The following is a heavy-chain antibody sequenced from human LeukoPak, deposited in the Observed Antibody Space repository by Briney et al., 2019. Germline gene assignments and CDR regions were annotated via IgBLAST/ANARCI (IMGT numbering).Heavy chain of an antibody. CDR1: GFTFSNAW. Sequence: GGSLRLSCAASGFTFSNAWVSWVRQAPGKGLEWVGRIKSKTDGGTTDYAAPVKGRFTISRDDSKNTLYLQMNSLKTEDTAVYYCTTDPDLMTTYYYYYYMDVWGKGTTLTVSS. CDR3: TTDPDLMTTYYYYYYMDV. J-gene: IGHJ6*03. CDR2: IKSKTDGGTT. V-gene: IGHV3-15*01. D-gene: IGHD4-11*01.